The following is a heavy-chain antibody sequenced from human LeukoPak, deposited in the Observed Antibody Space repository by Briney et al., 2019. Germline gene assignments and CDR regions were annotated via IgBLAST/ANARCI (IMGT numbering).Heavy chain of an antibody. J-gene: IGHJ3*02. CDR1: RGSFSGYY. CDR2: INHSGST. D-gene: IGHD3-22*01. V-gene: IGHV4-34*01. Sequence: SETLSLSCAVYRGSFSGYYWSWIRQPPGKGLEWIGEINHSGSTNYNPSLKSRVTISVDTSKNQFSLKLSSVTAADTAVSYCARGPYSYDSSGAFDIWGQGTMVTVSS. CDR3: ARGPYSYDSSGAFDI.